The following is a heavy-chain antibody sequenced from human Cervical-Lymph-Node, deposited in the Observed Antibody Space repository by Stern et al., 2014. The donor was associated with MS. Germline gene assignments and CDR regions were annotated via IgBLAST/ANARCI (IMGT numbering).Heavy chain of an antibody. CDR2: IWHDASNK. V-gene: IGHV3-33*01. J-gene: IGHJ4*02. CDR1: GFTFSTYG. D-gene: IGHD3-16*01. Sequence: VQLLESGRGVVQPGRSLRLSCAASGFTFSTYGMHWVRQAPGKGLEWVAVIWHDASNKYYGDSVKGRFTIYRDNTKNTLYLQMNSLRAEDTAVYYCAREGGEAKIDYWGQGIQVTVSS. CDR3: AREGGEAKIDY.